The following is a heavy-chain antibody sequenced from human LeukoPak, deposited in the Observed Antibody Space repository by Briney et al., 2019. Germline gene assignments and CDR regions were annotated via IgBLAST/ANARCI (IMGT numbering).Heavy chain of an antibody. V-gene: IGHV3-7*01. J-gene: IGHJ4*02. CDR1: GFTFSSYW. Sequence: GGSPRLSCAASGFTFSSYWMSWVRQAPGKGLEWVANIKQDGSEKYYVDSVKGRFTISRDNAKNSLYLQMNSLRAEDTAVYYCARDSSGYSTPSCDYWGQGTLVTVSS. CDR2: IKQDGSEK. D-gene: IGHD3-22*01. CDR3: ARDSSGYSTPSCDY.